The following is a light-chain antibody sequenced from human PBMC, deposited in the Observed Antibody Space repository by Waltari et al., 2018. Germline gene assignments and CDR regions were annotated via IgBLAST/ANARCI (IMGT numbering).Light chain of an antibody. Sequence: EIVMTQPPATLSVSPAERVTLSCSASRCFSSHLAWYQQKPGQAPRLLISGTSTRATGIPARFSGSGSGTEFTLTISSLQSEDFAVYYCQQYNNWPYTFGQGTKLEI. CDR2: GTS. V-gene: IGKV3-15*01. CDR1: RCFSSH. J-gene: IGKJ2*01. CDR3: QQYNNWPYT.